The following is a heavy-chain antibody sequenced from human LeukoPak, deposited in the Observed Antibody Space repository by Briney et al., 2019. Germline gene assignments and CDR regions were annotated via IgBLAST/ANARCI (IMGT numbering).Heavy chain of an antibody. Sequence: SVKVSCKPSGGTFSSYAISWVRQAPGQGLEWMGRIIPILGIANYAQKFQGRVTITADKSTSTAYMELSSLRSEDTAVYYCARERYSSSSGFDPWGQGTLVTVSS. V-gene: IGHV1-69*04. J-gene: IGHJ5*02. CDR2: IIPILGIA. CDR3: ARERYSSSSGFDP. D-gene: IGHD6-6*01. CDR1: GGTFSSYA.